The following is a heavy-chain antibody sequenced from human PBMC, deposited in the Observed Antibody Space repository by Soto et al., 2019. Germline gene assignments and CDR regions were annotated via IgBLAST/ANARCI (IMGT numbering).Heavy chain of an antibody. CDR1: AYIFTDYF. Sequence: QVQLEQFGDEVKKPGASVKVSCKTSAYIFTDYFLHWVRQAPGQGLEWMGWINPYSGGTNYAQKFQGRVTMTRDTSSSTVYMELKSLRSDDTAVYYCARQGQGRDPFGGVMIRGLDYRGPGTLVTVSS. CDR3: ARQGQGRDPFGGVMIRGLDY. J-gene: IGHJ4*02. V-gene: IGHV1-2*02. CDR2: INPYSGGT. D-gene: IGHD3-16*01.